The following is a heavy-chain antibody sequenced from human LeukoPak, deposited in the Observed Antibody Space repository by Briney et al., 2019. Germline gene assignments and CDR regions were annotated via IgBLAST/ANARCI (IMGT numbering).Heavy chain of an antibody. D-gene: IGHD6-13*01. J-gene: IGHJ4*02. V-gene: IGHV3-48*01. CDR1: GFTFSTYA. CDR2: ISSSSSTI. CDR3: ASGGYTSSWYVVDY. Sequence: PGGSLRLSCAASGFTFSTYAMNWVRQAPGKGLEWVSYISSSSSTIYYADSVKGRFTISRDNSKNTLYLQMSSLRPEDTAVYYCASGGYTSSWYVVDYWGQGTLVTVSS.